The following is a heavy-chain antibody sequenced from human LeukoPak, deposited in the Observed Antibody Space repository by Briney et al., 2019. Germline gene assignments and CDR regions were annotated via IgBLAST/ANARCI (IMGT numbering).Heavy chain of an antibody. Sequence: GRSLRLSCAASRSTVSINHIHWVPQTPGKGLEWVAIVYSNRSAYYADSVKDRFTISTDNSKNTVYLQMNSLRAADTAVYYCAREDPIVYWGQGTLVTVSS. J-gene: IGHJ4*02. CDR2: VYSNRSA. CDR1: RSTVSINH. CDR3: AREDPIVY. D-gene: IGHD3-16*02. V-gene: IGHV3-66*03.